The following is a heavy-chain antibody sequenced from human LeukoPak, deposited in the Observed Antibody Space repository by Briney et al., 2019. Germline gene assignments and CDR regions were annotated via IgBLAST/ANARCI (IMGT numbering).Heavy chain of an antibody. CDR1: GFTFSVYY. D-gene: IGHD3-22*01. V-gene: IGHV3-11*01. CDR3: ASTRDYYISSGYYRDDY. J-gene: IGHJ4*02. CDR2: ISSSGSTI. Sequence: GGALRLSCAASGFTFSVYYLSCMPEAPGKGLEWVSYISSSGSTIYYADSLKGRFTISRDNAKNSLYLQMNSLRAEDTDVYYCASTRDYYISSGYYRDDYWGQGTLVSVSS.